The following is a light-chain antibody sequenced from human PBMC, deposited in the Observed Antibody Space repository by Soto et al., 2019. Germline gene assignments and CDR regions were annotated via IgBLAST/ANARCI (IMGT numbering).Light chain of an antibody. CDR1: QSISSW. CDR2: KAS. J-gene: IGKJ4*01. CDR3: QQYDSYPLT. V-gene: IGKV1-5*03. Sequence: DIQMTQSPSTLSASVGDRVTITCRASQSISSWLAWYQHKPGKAPNLLIYKASSLESGVPSRFSGSGSGTEFTLTVSSLQPVDFATYYCQQYDSYPLTFGGGTKVDIK.